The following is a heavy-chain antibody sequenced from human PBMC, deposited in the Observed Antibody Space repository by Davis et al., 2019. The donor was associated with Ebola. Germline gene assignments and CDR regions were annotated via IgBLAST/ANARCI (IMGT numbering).Heavy chain of an antibody. V-gene: IGHV1-18*01. D-gene: IGHD3-22*01. CDR1: GYTFTSYG. CDR3: ARDSSIMGYDSIGYLLY. J-gene: IGHJ4*02. Sequence: ASVKVSCKASGYTFTSYGISWVRQAPGQGLEWMGWISAYNGNTNYAQKLQGRVTMTTDTSTSTAYMELRSLRSDDTAVYYCARDSSIMGYDSIGYLLYWGQGTLVTVTS. CDR2: ISAYNGNT.